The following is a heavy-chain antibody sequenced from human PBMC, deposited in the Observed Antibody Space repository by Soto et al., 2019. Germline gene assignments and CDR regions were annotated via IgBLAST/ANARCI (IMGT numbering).Heavy chain of an antibody. CDR3: AILLRSTYGMDV. Sequence: PSETLSLTCAVSGGSISSSNWWTWVRQPPGKGLEWIGEIYHSGSTNYNPSPKSRVTISVDKSKNQFSLKVTSVTAADTAVYYCAILLRSTYGMDVWGQGTTVTVSS. CDR1: GGSISSSNW. D-gene: IGHD3-3*01. J-gene: IGHJ6*02. CDR2: IYHSGST. V-gene: IGHV4-4*02.